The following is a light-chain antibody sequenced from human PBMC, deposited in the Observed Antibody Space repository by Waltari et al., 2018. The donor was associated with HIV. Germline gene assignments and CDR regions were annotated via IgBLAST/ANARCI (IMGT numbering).Light chain of an antibody. CDR2: KGS. V-gene: IGKV2-28*01. CDR3: MQALQTPRT. Sequence: DIVMTQSPLSLPVIPGEPASISCRSSQSLLHSNGYNYLDWYVQKPRQSPQLLIHKGSNRASGVPDRFSGSGAGTDFTLKISRVEADDVGVYYCMQALQTPRTFGQGTRVEIK. CDR1: QSLLHSNGYNY. J-gene: IGKJ1*01.